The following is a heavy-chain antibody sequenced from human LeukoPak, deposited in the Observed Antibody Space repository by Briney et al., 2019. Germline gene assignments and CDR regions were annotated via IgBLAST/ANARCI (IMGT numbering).Heavy chain of an antibody. Sequence: SETLSLTCTVSGGSISSSSYYWGWIRQPPGKGLEWIGSIYYSGSTYYNPSFKSRVTISVDTSKNQFSLKLSSVTAADTAVYYCARGLYSSSWYVDYWGQGTLVTVSS. J-gene: IGHJ4*02. CDR1: GGSISSSSYY. CDR3: ARGLYSSSWYVDY. V-gene: IGHV4-39*07. CDR2: IYYSGST. D-gene: IGHD6-13*01.